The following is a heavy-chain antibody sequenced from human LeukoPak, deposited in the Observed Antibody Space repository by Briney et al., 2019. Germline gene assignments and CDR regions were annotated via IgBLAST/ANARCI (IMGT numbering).Heavy chain of an antibody. CDR2: ISYSGNT. Sequence: PSETLSLTCTVSGGSISRNNYYWGWIRQPPGKGLEWIGSISYSGNTYHNPSLRSRVSISVDTSKNQFSLKVTSVTAADTAVYYCARHYGPWGQGTLVTVSS. CDR3: ARHYGP. CDR1: GGSISRNNYY. J-gene: IGHJ5*02. V-gene: IGHV4-39*01. D-gene: IGHD3-10*01.